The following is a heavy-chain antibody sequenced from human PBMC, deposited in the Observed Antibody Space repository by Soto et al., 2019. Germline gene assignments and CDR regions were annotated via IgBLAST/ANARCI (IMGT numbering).Heavy chain of an antibody. CDR1: GGSLSSVGSS. J-gene: IGHJ3*02. V-gene: IGHV4-39*01. D-gene: IGHD2-8*01. CDR2: IYYSGST. Sequence: SETLSLICAVSGGSLSSVGSSRGRIRQPAGKGLEWIGSIYYSGSTYYTPSLKSRVTISVDTSKNQFSLKLSSVTAADTAVYYCARRGYYAISAFDIWGQGTMVTVSS. CDR3: ARRGYYAISAFDI.